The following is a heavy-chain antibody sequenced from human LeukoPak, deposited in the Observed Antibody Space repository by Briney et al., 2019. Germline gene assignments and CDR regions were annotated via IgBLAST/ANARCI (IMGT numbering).Heavy chain of an antibody. CDR2: MNPNSGNT. CDR1: GYTFTSYD. Sequence: ASVKVSCKASGYTFTSYDINWVRQATGQGLEWMGWMNPNSGNTGYAQKFQGRVTMTRNTSISTAYMELSSLRSEDTAVYYCARDKRGIAAAGIPGDYWGQGTLVTVSS. J-gene: IGHJ4*02. V-gene: IGHV1-8*01. D-gene: IGHD6-13*01. CDR3: ARDKRGIAAAGIPGDY.